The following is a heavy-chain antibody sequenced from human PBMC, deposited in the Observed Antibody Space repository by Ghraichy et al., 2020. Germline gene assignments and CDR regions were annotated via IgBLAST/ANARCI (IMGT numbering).Heavy chain of an antibody. CDR3: ARQYDDFWTGSNRAGMDV. D-gene: IGHD3-3*01. Sequence: SETLSLTCTVSNDSISNSAYYWGWIRQPPGKGLEWIGSIYYSGSTYYNPSLRSLVTISVDTSKNHFSLKLSSVTAADTAVYYCARQYDDFWTGSNRAGMDVWGQGSTVTVSS. CDR2: IYYSGST. V-gene: IGHV4-39*01. J-gene: IGHJ6*02. CDR1: NDSISNSAYY.